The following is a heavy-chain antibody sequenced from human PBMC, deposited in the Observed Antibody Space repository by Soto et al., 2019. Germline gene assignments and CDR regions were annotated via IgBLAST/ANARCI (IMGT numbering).Heavy chain of an antibody. J-gene: IGHJ4*02. CDR1: GFTFSVYA. D-gene: IGHD3-10*01. Sequence: EVQLLESGGGLVQPGGSLRLSCSASGFTFSVYAMGWVRQAPGKGLEWVSTISTSGGTTYYADSVKGRFTISRDTSRNALLLQRNRLRAEDTAVHYWAKLSSGGPPDYWGQGTLVTVSS. V-gene: IGHV3-23*01. CDR3: AKLSSGGPPDY. CDR2: ISTSGGTT.